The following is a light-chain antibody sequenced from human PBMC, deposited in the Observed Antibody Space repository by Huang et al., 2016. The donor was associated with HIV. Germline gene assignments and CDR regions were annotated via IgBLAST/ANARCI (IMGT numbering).Light chain of an antibody. CDR2: AAS. CDR3: QQSYNTPLT. CDR1: QSINSY. J-gene: IGKJ4*01. Sequence: DIQVTQSPSSLSASVGDRVTITCRASQSINSYLNWYQQKPGKAPKVLIYAASSLQSGVPSRFSGSGSGTDFTLTINSLQPEDFAIYYCQQSYNTPLTFGGGTRLEIK. V-gene: IGKV1-39*01.